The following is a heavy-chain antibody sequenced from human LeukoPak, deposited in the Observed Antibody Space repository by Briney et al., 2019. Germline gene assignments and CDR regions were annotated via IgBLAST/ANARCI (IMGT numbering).Heavy chain of an antibody. CDR3: ARDGSGSFKRDDAFDI. CDR2: ISAYNGNT. D-gene: IGHD1-26*01. V-gene: IGHV1-18*01. J-gene: IGHJ3*02. CDR1: GGTFSSYG. Sequence: ASVKVSCKASGGTFSSYGISWVRQAPGQGLEWMGWISAYNGNTNYAQKLQGRVTMTTDTSTSTAYMELRSLRSDDTAVYYCARDGSGSFKRDDAFDIWGQGTMVTVSS.